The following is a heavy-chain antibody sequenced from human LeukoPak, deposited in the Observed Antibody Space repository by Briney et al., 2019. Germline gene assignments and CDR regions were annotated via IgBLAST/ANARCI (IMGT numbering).Heavy chain of an antibody. CDR3: ARELRTFDS. CDR1: GFTFSSYW. CDR2: IKHNGDEL. D-gene: IGHD3-16*01. Sequence: GGSLRLSCAASGFTFSSYWMTWVRQAPGKGLEWVANIKHNGDELNYVDSVEDRFTISRDNAKDSLYLHMTGLRAEDTAVYYCARELRTFDSWGQGTLVTVSS. J-gene: IGHJ4*02. V-gene: IGHV3-7*01.